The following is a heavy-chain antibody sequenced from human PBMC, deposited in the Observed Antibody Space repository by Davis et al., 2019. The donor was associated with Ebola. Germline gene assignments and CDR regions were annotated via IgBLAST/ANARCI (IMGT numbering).Heavy chain of an antibody. J-gene: IGHJ4*02. CDR2: IFNSGVTT. CDR3: AKDADYFDC. CDR1: GFTFGNYA. V-gene: IGHV3-23*01. Sequence: PGGSLRLSCATSGFTFGNYAMSWVRQAPGKGLEWVSSIFNSGVTTYYADSVKGRFTISRDNSKNTLYLQMNRLRAEDTAVYFCAKDADYFDCWGQGTLVTVSS.